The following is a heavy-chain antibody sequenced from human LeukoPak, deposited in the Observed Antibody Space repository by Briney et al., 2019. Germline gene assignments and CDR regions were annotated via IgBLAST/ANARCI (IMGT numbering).Heavy chain of an antibody. CDR2: IYYSGST. CDR1: GGSISSHY. Sequence: SETLSLTCTVSGGSISSHYWSWIRQPPGKGLEWIGYIYYSGSTNYNPSLKSRVTLSVDTSKNQFSLKLSSVTAADTAVYYCARDVRGSAFDIWGQGTMVTVSS. J-gene: IGHJ3*02. D-gene: IGHD3-10*02. CDR3: ARDVRGSAFDI. V-gene: IGHV4-59*11.